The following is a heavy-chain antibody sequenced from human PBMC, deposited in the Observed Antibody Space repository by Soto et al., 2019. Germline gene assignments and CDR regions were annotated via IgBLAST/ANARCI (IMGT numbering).Heavy chain of an antibody. J-gene: IGHJ4*02. CDR2: IGASGAGT. Sequence: PGGSLRLSCAASGLTFSSYAMIWVRQAPGKGLEWVSAIGASGAGTYYAEYVKGRFTISRDNSKNTLYLQMNSLRAEDTAVYYCALRKTGSYFDYWGQGTLVTVAS. D-gene: IGHD1-26*01. V-gene: IGHV3-23*01. CDR1: GLTFSSYA. CDR3: ALRKTGSYFDY.